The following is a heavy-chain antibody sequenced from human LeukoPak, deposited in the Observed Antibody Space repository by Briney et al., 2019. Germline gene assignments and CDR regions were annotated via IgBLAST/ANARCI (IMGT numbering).Heavy chain of an antibody. CDR2: ISAYNGNT. CDR3: ARAGETWIQLWSQHAFDI. D-gene: IGHD5-18*01. J-gene: IGHJ3*02. CDR1: GYTFTGYY. V-gene: IGHV1-18*04. Sequence: GASVTVSCKASGYTFTGYYMHWVRQAPGQGLEWMGWISAYNGNTNYAQKLQGRVTMTTDTSTSTAYMELRSLRSDDTAVYYCARAGETWIQLWSQHAFDIWGQGTMVTVSS.